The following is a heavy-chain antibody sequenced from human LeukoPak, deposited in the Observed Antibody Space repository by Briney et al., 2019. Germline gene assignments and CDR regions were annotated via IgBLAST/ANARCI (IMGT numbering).Heavy chain of an antibody. Sequence: PGGSLRLSCAASGFTFSSYAMSWVRQAPGKGLEWVSAISGSGGSTYYADSVKGRFTISRDNSKNTLYLQMNSLRAEDTAVYYCAKDLIDGYSSSWQFDYWGQGTLVTVSS. CDR3: AKDLIDGYSSSWQFDY. V-gene: IGHV3-23*01. CDR2: ISGSGGST. D-gene: IGHD6-13*01. CDR1: GFTFSSYA. J-gene: IGHJ4*02.